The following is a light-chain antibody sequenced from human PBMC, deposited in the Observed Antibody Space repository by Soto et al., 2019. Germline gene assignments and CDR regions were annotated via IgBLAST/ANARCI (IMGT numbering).Light chain of an antibody. CDR3: QQFNNYLFT. CDR1: QGISSA. Sequence: AIQLTQSPSSLSASVGDRVTITCRASQGISSALAWYQQKPGKAPKLLIYDASSLESGVPSRFSGSGSGTDFTLTISSLQPEDFAIYYCQQFNNYLFTFGPGTKVDIK. V-gene: IGKV1D-13*01. J-gene: IGKJ3*01. CDR2: DAS.